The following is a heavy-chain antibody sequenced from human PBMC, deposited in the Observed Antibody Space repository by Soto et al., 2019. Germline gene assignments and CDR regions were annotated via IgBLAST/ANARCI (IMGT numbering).Heavy chain of an antibody. CDR1: GFTFGDYA. Sequence: QLLESGGGLVQPGGSLRVHCVASGFTFGDYAMSWFRQAPGRGLEWVSSICGGGTDTYYAASVKGRFTISRDNSKSTLYLQMINLRVEDTAGYYCEKDAVSYSGECDWFDTWGQGTLVTVSS. J-gene: IGHJ5*02. D-gene: IGHD3-10*01. V-gene: IGHV3-23*01. CDR2: ICGGGTDT. CDR3: EKDAVSYSGECDWFDT.